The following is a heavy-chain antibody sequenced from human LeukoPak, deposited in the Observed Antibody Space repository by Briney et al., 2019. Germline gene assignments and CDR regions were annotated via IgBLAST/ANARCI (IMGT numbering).Heavy chain of an antibody. Sequence: VGSLTLSCAASGYTFWSYRMHWVRQAPGKGLVGVTVIWYDGGNKYYADSVKGRFPHYRDNSKDTMYMQMNSLRAADTAVYYWAKGAHDYRVLPYYYYYMDVWGKGTTVTVSS. V-gene: IGHV3-33*06. CDR1: GYTFWSYR. D-gene: IGHD4-11*01. CDR2: IWYDGGNK. J-gene: IGHJ6*03. CDR3: AKGAHDYRVLPYYYYYMDV.